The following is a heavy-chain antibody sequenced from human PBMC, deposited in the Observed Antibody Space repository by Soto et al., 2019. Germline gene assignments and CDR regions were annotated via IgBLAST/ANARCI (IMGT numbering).Heavy chain of an antibody. J-gene: IGHJ3*02. V-gene: IGHV3-43*01. CDR3: AKVKYSSGWPPWEAFDI. CDR2: ISWDGGST. D-gene: IGHD6-19*01. Sequence: GGSLRLSCAASGFTFDDYTMHWVRQAPGKGLEWVSLISWDGGSTYYADSVKGRFTISRDNSKNSLYLQMNSLRTEDTALYYCAKVKYSSGWPPWEAFDIWGQGTMVTVSS. CDR1: GFTFDDYT.